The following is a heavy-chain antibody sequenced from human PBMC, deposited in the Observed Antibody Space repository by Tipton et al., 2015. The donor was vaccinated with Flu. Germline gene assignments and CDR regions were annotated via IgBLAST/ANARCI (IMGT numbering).Heavy chain of an antibody. CDR1: GFTFSSYE. CDR3: VAYYPSGSRLGY. V-gene: IGHV3-48*03. J-gene: IGHJ4*02. D-gene: IGHD3-10*01. Sequence: SLRLSCAASGFTFSSYEMNWVRQAPGKGLEWVSYITSSGSPLYYADSVEGRFTISRDNAKNSLSLQMNSLRAEDTAVYYCVAYYPSGSRLGYWGQGTLVIVSS. CDR2: ITSSGSPL.